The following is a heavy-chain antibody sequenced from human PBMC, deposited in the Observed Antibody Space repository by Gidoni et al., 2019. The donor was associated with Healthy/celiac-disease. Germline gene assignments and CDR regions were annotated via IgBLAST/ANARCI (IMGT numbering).Heavy chain of an antibody. CDR3: TRSMVRGDYYGMDV. D-gene: IGHD3-10*01. CDR2: IRSKAYGGTT. V-gene: IGHV3-49*05. CDR1: GFTFGDYA. J-gene: IGHJ6*02. Sequence: EVQLVESGGGLVKPGRSLRLSCTASGFTFGDYAMSWFRQAPGKGLEWVGFIRSKAYGGTTEYAASVKGRFTISRDDSKSIAYLQMNSLKTEDTAVYYCTRSMVRGDYYGMDVWGQGTTVTVSS.